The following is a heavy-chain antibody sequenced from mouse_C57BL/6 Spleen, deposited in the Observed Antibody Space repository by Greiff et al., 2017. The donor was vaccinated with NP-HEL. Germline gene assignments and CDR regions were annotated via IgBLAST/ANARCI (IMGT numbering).Heavy chain of an antibody. CDR3: TREETGTAWFAY. Sequence: DVQLVESGEGLVKPGGSLKLSCAASGFTFSSYAMSWVRQTPEKRLEWVAYISSGGDYIYYADTVKGRFTISRDNARNTLYLQMSSLKSEDTAMYYCTREETGTAWFAYWGQGTLVTVSA. V-gene: IGHV5-9-1*02. D-gene: IGHD4-1*01. CDR1: GFTFSSYA. CDR2: ISSGGDYI. J-gene: IGHJ3*01.